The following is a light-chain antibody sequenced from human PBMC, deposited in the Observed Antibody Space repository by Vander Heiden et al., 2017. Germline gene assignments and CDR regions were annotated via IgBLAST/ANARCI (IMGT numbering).Light chain of an antibody. J-gene: IGLJ1*01. V-gene: IGLV2-14*01. CDR2: DVS. CDR1: SSDVGGYNY. Sequence: QSALTQPVSVSGSPGQSITVSCTGTSSDVGGYNYVSWYQQQPGKAPKLMIYDVSNRSSGVSDRFSGSKSGNTASLTISGLQAEDEADYYCSSYTTSSTLVFGTGTKVTVL. CDR3: SSYTTSSTLV.